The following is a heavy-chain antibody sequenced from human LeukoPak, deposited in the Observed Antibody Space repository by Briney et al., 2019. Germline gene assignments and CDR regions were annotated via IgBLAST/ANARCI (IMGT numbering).Heavy chain of an antibody. CDR2: IKQDGSEK. Sequence: GGSLRLSCAASGFTFSSYWMSWVRQAPGEGREWVANIKQDGSEKYYVDSVKGRFTISRDNAKNSLYLQMNSLRAEDTAMYYCARGGELFDYWGQGTLVTVSS. D-gene: IGHD1-26*01. J-gene: IGHJ4*02. CDR1: GFTFSSYW. V-gene: IGHV3-7*01. CDR3: ARGGELFDY.